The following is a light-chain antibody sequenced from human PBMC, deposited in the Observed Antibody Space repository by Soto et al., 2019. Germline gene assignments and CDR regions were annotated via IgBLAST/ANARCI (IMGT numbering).Light chain of an antibody. CDR3: QQSYTTPIT. V-gene: IGKV1-39*01. CDR1: QTISSH. Sequence: DIQMTQSPSSLSASVGARVIITCRAGQTISSHLNWYQQKPGKAPNLLVYAASSLQSGVPSRFTGSGSGTDFTLTISSLQPEDFATYFCQQSYTTPITFGQGTRLEIK. J-gene: IGKJ5*01. CDR2: AAS.